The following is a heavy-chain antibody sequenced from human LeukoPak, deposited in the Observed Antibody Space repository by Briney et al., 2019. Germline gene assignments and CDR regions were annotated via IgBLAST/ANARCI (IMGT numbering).Heavy chain of an antibody. CDR3: ATPGGSYGHYYYGMDV. Sequence: ASVKVSCKASGGTFSSYAISWVRQAPGQGLEWMGRIIPILGIANYAQKFQGRVTITADKSTSTAYMELSSLRSEDTAVYYCATPGGSYGHYYYGMDVWGQGTTVTVSS. CDR1: GGTFSSYA. V-gene: IGHV1-69*04. CDR2: IIPILGIA. J-gene: IGHJ6*02. D-gene: IGHD1-26*01.